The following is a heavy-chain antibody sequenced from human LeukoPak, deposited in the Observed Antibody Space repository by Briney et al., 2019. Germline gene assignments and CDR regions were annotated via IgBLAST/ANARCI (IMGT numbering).Heavy chain of an antibody. J-gene: IGHJ4*02. CDR2: IYYSGST. Sequence: PSETLSLTCTVSGGSISSYYWSWIRQPPGKGLEWIGYIYYSGSTNYNPSLKSRVTISVDTSKNQFSLKLSSVTAADTAVYYCARHYDSSGYSDYWGQGTLVIVSS. CDR3: ARHYDSSGYSDY. V-gene: IGHV4-59*08. D-gene: IGHD3-22*01. CDR1: GGSISSYY.